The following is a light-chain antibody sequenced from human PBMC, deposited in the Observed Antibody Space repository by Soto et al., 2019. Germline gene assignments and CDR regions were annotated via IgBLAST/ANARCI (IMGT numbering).Light chain of an antibody. CDR1: QSVISRY. CDR2: GAS. CDR3: HQYGTAPLT. Sequence: ESILTQSPGTLSLSPGERATLSCRASQSVISRYLAWYQQKPGQVPRLLIYGASSRATGIPDRFSGSGSGTDFTLTISSLQAEDVAVYYCHQYGTAPLTFGPGTKVDIK. J-gene: IGKJ3*01. V-gene: IGKV3-20*01.